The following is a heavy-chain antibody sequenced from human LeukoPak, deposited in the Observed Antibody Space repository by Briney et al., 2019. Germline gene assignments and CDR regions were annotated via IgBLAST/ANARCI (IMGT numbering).Heavy chain of an antibody. Sequence: PSETLSLTCAVYGGSFSGYYWSWIRQPPGKGLEWIGEINHSGSTNYNPSLKSRVTISVDTSKNQFSLKLSSVTAADTAVYYCARSRRVPAAAYYYYGMDVWGQGTTVTVSS. CDR2: INHSGST. CDR1: GGSFSGYY. CDR3: ARSRRVPAAAYYYYGMDV. D-gene: IGHD2-2*01. J-gene: IGHJ6*02. V-gene: IGHV4-34*01.